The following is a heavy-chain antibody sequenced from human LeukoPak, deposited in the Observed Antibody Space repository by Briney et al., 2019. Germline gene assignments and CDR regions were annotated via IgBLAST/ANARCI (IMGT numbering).Heavy chain of an antibody. CDR3: ARSGSESYYNAYFDY. D-gene: IGHD3-10*01. Sequence: GSLRLSCAASGFTFSSYSMNWVRQAPGKGLEWVSSISSSSSYIYYADSVKGRFTISRDNAKNSLYLQMNSLRAEDTAVYYCARSGSESYYNAYFDYWGQGTLVTVSS. V-gene: IGHV3-21*01. CDR2: ISSSSSYI. J-gene: IGHJ4*02. CDR1: GFTFSSYS.